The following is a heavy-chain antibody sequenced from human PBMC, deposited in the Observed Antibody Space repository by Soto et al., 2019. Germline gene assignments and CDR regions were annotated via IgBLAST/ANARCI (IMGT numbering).Heavy chain of an antibody. J-gene: IGHJ4*02. D-gene: IGHD6-19*01. CDR2: IFSNNEK. V-gene: IGHV2-26*01. CDR3: ARIRRSSGWDDSDY. CDR1: GFSLSNARMG. Sequence: QVTLKESGPVLVKPTETLTLTCTDSGFSLSNARMGVSWIRQPPGKALEWLAHIFSNNEKSYSTSLKSRLTISKDTSKSQVVLTMTNRDPVDTASYSCARIRRSSGWDDSDYWGEGTLVTVSS.